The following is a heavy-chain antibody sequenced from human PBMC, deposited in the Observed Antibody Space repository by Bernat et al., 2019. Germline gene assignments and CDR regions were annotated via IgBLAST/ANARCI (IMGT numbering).Heavy chain of an antibody. Sequence: QVQLQESGPGLVKPSQTLSLTCTVSGGSVSGAGYYWNWIRQHPGKGLEWIGFIYYSGSTYYNPSLKSRVTISVDTSKNQFSLKLSSVTAADTAVYYCARGYYDFWSGYLSWFDPWGQGTLVTVSS. CDR3: ARGYYDFWSGYLSWFDP. J-gene: IGHJ5*02. CDR2: IYYSGST. D-gene: IGHD3-3*01. V-gene: IGHV4-30-4*08. CDR1: GGSVSGAGYY.